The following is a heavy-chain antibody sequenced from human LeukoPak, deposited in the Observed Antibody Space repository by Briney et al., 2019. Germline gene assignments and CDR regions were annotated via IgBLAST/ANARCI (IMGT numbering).Heavy chain of an antibody. J-gene: IGHJ6*03. Sequence: SETLSLTCTVSGGSISSTSYSWGWIRQPPGKGLEWIGYIYYSGSTNYNPSLKSRVTISVDTSKNQFSLKLSSVTAADTAVYYCAGAIVVVTAIGYYYYMDVWGKGTTVTVSS. CDR3: AGAIVVVTAIGYYYYMDV. CDR1: GGSISSTSYS. D-gene: IGHD2-21*02. CDR2: IYYSGST. V-gene: IGHV4-61*05.